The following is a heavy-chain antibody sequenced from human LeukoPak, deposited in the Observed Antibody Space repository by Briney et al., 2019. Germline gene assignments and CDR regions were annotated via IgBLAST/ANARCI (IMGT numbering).Heavy chain of an antibody. CDR3: ARARIGVAVNAGFDY. CDR2: IKADGSET. V-gene: IGHV3-7*02. Sequence: PGGSLRLSCAASGFTFSSSWMTWVRQAPGKGLEWVANIKADGSETLYVDSVKGRFTISRDNAKNSLYLQMNSLRAEDTAVYYCARARIGVAVNAGFDYWGQGTLVTVSS. J-gene: IGHJ4*02. D-gene: IGHD6-19*01. CDR1: GFTFSSSW.